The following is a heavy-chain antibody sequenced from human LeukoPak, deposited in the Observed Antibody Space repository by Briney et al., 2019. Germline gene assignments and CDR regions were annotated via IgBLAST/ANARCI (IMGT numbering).Heavy chain of an antibody. D-gene: IGHD2-2*01. Sequence: GGSLRLSCAASGLTFTDFWMNWVRLAPGRGLQWLANIKPDGSEKYYVDSVKGRFAISRGNAKNEVYLEMNSLRAEDTGVYYCSGRDSSRSPRAYWGQGTLVSVSS. CDR1: GLTFTDFW. CDR3: SGRDSSRSPRAY. V-gene: IGHV3-7*01. CDR2: IKPDGSEK. J-gene: IGHJ4*02.